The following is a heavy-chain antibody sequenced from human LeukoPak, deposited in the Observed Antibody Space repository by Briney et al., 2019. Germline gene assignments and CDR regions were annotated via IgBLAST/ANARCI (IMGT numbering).Heavy chain of an antibody. CDR2: ISTSNGDT. V-gene: IGHV1-18*01. D-gene: IGHD3-16*01. J-gene: IGHJ4*02. Sequence: GASVKVSCKASGYTFSTYGISWVRQAPGQGLEWMGWISTSNGDTKYAQKLQGRVTMTTDTSTSTAYMELRNLRSDDTAVYYCAREGLGELTPDYWGQGTLVTVSS. CDR3: AREGLGELTPDY. CDR1: GYTFSTYG.